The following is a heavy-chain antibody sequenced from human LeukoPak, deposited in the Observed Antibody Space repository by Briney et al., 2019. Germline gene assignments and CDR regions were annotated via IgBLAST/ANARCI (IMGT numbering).Heavy chain of an antibody. V-gene: IGHV3-20*04. CDR2: INWYGCST. CDR1: GFIFDDYG. Sequence: PGWSLRLSCAASGFIFDDYGMSWVRQAPGKGLEGASGINWYGCSTGYEVYVMRRFTISRNNANNYQSLQMNSLRAEDTAFYYCASGLGYCSGGTCHPEFDYWGHGTLVTVSS. D-gene: IGHD2-15*01. J-gene: IGHJ4*01. CDR3: ASGLGYCSGGTCHPEFDY.